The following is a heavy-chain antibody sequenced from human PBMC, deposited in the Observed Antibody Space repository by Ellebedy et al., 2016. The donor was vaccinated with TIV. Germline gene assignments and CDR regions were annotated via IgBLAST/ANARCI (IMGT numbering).Heavy chain of an antibody. CDR1: GGTFSSYA. J-gene: IGHJ5*02. CDR3: ARALRYFDPRTGLSWFDP. D-gene: IGHD3-9*01. CDR2: IIPIFGTA. V-gene: IGHV1-69*13. Sequence: ASVKVSCKASGGTFSSYAISWVRQAPGQGLEWMGGIIPIFGTANYAQKFQGRVTITADESTSTAYMELSSLRSEDTVVYYCARALRYFDPRTGLSWFDPWGQGTLVTASS.